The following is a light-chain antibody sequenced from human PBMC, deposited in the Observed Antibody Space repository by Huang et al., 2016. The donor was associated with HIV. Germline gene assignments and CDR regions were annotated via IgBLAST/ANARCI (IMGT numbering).Light chain of an antibody. CDR1: QSVLFTSNNKYF. CDR2: WAS. Sequence: EIVMTQSPESLTVSLGERATINCKSSQSVLFTSNNKYFLAWYQKKPVQPPKLLIYWASARESGVPDRFSGSGSETDFTLTITTLQAEDVAVYYCQQYYASPPTFGGGTKVEIK. CDR3: QQYYASPPT. V-gene: IGKV4-1*01. J-gene: IGKJ4*01.